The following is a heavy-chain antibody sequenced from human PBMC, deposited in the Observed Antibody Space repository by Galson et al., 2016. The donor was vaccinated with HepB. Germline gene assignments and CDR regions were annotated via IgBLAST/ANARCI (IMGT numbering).Heavy chain of an antibody. J-gene: IGHJ4*02. CDR3: ARYGGASTD. Sequence: SLRLSCAASGFSFSSHWMTWFRQSPGNGLEWVANIKPDGSDKNYVDSVKGRFTISRDNAKNSQYLQMDSLRVEDTAVYYCARYGGASTDWGQGTLVAVSS. V-gene: IGHV3-7*01. D-gene: IGHD3-16*01. CDR1: GFSFSSHW. CDR2: IKPDGSDK.